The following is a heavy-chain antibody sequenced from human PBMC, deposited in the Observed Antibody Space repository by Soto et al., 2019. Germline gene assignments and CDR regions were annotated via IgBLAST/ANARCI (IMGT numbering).Heavy chain of an antibody. J-gene: IGHJ4*02. CDR2: ISSSSSYI. CDR3: ARETVLRFLEWSPLAPLFDY. V-gene: IGHV3-21*01. D-gene: IGHD3-3*01. CDR1: GFTFSSYS. Sequence: PGGSLRLSCAASGFTFSSYSMNWVRQAPGKGLEWVSSISSSSSYIYYADSVKGRFTISRDNAKNSLYLQMNSLRAEDTAVYYCARETVLRFLEWSPLAPLFDYWGQGTLVTVSS.